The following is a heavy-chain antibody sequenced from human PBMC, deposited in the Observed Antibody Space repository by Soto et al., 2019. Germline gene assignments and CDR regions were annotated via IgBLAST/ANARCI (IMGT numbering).Heavy chain of an antibody. CDR1: GGSISSSNW. J-gene: IGHJ4*02. CDR3: ARAAMGGSSWPFDY. V-gene: IGHV4-4*02. CDR2: IYHSGST. D-gene: IGHD6-13*01. Sequence: ETLSLTCAVSGGSISSSNWWSWVRQPPGKGLEWIGEIYHSGSTNYNPSLKSRVTISVDKSKNQFSLKLSSVTAADTAVYYCARAAMGGSSWPFDYWGQGTLVTVSS.